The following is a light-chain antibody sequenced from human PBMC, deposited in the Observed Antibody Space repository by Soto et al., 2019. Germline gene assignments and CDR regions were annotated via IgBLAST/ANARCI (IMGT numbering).Light chain of an antibody. V-gene: IGLV2-8*01. CDR2: EVS. Sequence: QSAPTKPPSASGSPGQSATISCTGTSSDVGGYNYVSWYQQYPGKAPKLMIYEVSKRPSGVPGRFSGSKSGNTASLTVSGLQAEDEADYYCSSYAGSSTWVFGGGTKVTVL. CDR1: SSDVGGYNY. CDR3: SSYAGSSTWV. J-gene: IGLJ2*01.